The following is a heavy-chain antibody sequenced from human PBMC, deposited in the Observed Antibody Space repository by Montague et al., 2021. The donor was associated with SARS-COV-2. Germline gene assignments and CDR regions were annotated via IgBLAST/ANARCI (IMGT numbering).Heavy chain of an antibody. CDR1: GGSISSYY. CDR2: IYYSGST. CDR3: ARGFDY. Sequence: SETLSLTCTVSGGSISSYYWSWIRQPPGKGLEWIGYIYYSGSTNYNPSLKSRVTISVDTSKNQSFLKLSSVTTADTAVSYCARGFDYWGQGTLVAVSS. J-gene: IGHJ4*02. V-gene: IGHV4-59*01.